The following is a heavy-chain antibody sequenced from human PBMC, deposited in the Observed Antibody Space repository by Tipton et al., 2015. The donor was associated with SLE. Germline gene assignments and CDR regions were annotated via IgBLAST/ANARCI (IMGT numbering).Heavy chain of an antibody. CDR3: ATTSRFLVL. J-gene: IGHJ4*02. CDR2: FDPEDGET. Sequence: QSGAEVKKPGASVKVSCKVSGYTLTELSMHWVRQAPGKGLEWMGGFDPEDGETIYAQKFQDRVTMTEDTSTDTVYMELSSLRSDDTAVYYCATTSRFLVLWGQGTLVTVSS. CDR1: GYTLTELS. V-gene: IGHV1-24*01. D-gene: IGHD3-3*01.